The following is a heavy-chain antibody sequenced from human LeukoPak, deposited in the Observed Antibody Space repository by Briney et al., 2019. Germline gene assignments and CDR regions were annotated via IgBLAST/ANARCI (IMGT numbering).Heavy chain of an antibody. CDR2: INPSAGST. CDR3: AAPGASGFVGNFWSGPLDF. J-gene: IGHJ4*02. Sequence: ASVKVSCRASGYTFTSHYMHGVRQAPGQGLEWMGIINPSAGSTSYPQKFQGRVTMTRDTSTSTVYMELSSLRSEDTAVYYCAAPGASGFVGNFWSGPLDFWGQGTLVTVSS. V-gene: IGHV1-46*01. D-gene: IGHD3-3*01. CDR1: GYTFTSHY.